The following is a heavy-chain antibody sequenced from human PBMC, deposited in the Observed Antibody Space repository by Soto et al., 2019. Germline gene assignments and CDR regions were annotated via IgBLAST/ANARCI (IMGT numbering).Heavy chain of an antibody. J-gene: IGHJ4*02. CDR3: AKVHEGAQDY. CDR2: XSXSXGXP. CDR1: GFTFTSYA. V-gene: IGHV3-23*01. Sequence: PGGSLRLSCAASGFTFTSYAMSWVRQAPGQGLEXVXXXSXSXGXPXXXXSVKGRFTISRDNSKNTLFLQMNRLRPEDPAVYYCAKVHEGAQDYWGQGTLVTVSS. D-gene: IGHD1-26*01.